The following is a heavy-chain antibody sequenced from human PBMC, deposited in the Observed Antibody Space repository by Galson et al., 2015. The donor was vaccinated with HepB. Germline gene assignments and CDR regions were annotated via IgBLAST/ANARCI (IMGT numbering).Heavy chain of an antibody. CDR3: ARGALVAVVRGTLNNWFDP. J-gene: IGHJ5*02. D-gene: IGHD2-15*01. CDR2: ISAYNRHT. CDR1: GYTFSSYS. Sequence: SVKVSCKASGYTFSSYSITWVRQAPGQGLEWMGWISAYNRHTDYAQRFQGRVTMTTDTSTSTAYMELRSLRSDDTAVYYCARGALVAVVRGTLNNWFDPWGQGTLVTVSS. V-gene: IGHV1-18*01.